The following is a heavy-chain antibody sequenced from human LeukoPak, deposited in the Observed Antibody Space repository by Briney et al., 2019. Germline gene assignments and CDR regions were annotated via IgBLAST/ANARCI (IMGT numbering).Heavy chain of an antibody. CDR2: IYYSGST. Sequence: SETLSLTCTVSGGSISSSSYYWGWIRQPPGKGLEWIGSIYYSGSTYYNPSLKSRVTISVDTSKNQFSLKLSSVTAADTAVYYCARVAAKTVDCWGQGTLVTVSS. CDR3: ARVAAKTVDC. D-gene: IGHD2-15*01. J-gene: IGHJ4*02. CDR1: GGSISSSSYY. V-gene: IGHV4-39*07.